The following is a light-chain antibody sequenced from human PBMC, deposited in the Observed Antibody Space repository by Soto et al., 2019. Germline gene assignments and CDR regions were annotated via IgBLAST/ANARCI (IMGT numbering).Light chain of an antibody. V-gene: IGKV3-20*01. CDR3: QQYGSSPS. CDR1: QSVISVY. CDR2: GTS. Sequence: EIVLTQSPGTLSLSPGERATLSCRASQSVISVYLAWYQHKPGQAPRLLIYGTSNRATGIPDRFRGSESGTDFTLTISRLEPEDFAVYYCQQYGSSPSFGEGTKVEIK. J-gene: IGKJ1*01.